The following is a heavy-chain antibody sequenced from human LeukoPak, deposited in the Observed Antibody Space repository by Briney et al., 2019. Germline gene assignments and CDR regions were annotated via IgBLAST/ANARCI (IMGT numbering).Heavy chain of an antibody. J-gene: IGHJ4*02. V-gene: IGHV4-34*01. D-gene: IGHD5-18*01. CDR1: GGSFSGYY. CDR2: INHSGST. Sequence: PSETLSLTCAVYGGSFSGYYWSWIRQPPGKGLEWIGEINHSGSTNYNPSLKSRVTISVDRSKNQFSLKLSSVTAADTAVYYCARGGGYSYGYVDYWGQGTLVTVSS. CDR3: ARGGGYSYGYVDY.